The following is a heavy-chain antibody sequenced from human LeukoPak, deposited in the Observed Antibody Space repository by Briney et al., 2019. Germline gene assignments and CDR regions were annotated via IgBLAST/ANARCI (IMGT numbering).Heavy chain of an antibody. CDR3: ARAYYYDSSLTPDY. CDR1: GVPFGGYG. Sequence: PWRSLRLTCVTSGVPFGGYGMRSVRQAHDKELEWVAVIWYDGSNKYYADSVKGRFTISKDSSKNTVYLQMNSLRAEDTAVYYCARAYYYDSSLTPDYWGQGTLVTVSS. V-gene: IGHV3-33*01. J-gene: IGHJ4*02. D-gene: IGHD3-22*01. CDR2: IWYDGSNK.